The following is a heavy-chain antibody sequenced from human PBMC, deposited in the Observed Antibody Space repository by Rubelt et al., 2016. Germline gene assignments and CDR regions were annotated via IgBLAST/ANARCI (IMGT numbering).Heavy chain of an antibody. V-gene: IGHV1-18*01. CDR1: GFRYDTFG. J-gene: IGHJ4*02. D-gene: IGHD4-23*01. Sequence: QVQLVLSENEVKTPGASVTVSCKASGFRYDTFGFTWLRQAPGQGPEWMGRISFHNANPLHAQNFLARLTLTKDTSKGTACMKLRDLRPDDSATDYCAALVTVIWAFWGQRTRVNVSS. CDR2: ISFHNANP. CDR3: AALVTVIWAF.